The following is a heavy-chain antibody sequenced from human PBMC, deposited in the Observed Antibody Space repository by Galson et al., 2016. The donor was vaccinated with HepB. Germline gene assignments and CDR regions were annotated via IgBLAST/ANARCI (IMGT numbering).Heavy chain of an antibody. CDR1: GGSISSYY. D-gene: IGHD3-16*01. V-gene: IGHV4-59*01. J-gene: IGHJ4*02. CDR3: ARGGIWLDY. CDR2: IYYSGST. Sequence: SETLSLTCTVSGGSISSYYWSWIRQPPGKGLEWIGYIYYSGSTNYNPSLKSRVSISVDTSKNQISLKLNSVTAADTAVYYCARGGIWLDYWGQGTLVTVSS.